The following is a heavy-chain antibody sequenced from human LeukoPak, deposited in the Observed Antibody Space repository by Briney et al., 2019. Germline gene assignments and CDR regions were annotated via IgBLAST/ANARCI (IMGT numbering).Heavy chain of an antibody. V-gene: IGHV1-2*02. CDR1: GHTFTGYY. D-gene: IGHD2-15*01. CDR2: INPNSGGT. J-gene: IGHJ6*02. Sequence: ASVKVSCKASGHTFTGYYMHWVRQAPGQGLEWMGWINPNSGGTNYAQKFQGRVTMTTDTSISTAYVELSRLTSDDTAVYYCAIETSEAALRGLDVWGQGTTVTVSS. CDR3: AIETSEAALRGLDV.